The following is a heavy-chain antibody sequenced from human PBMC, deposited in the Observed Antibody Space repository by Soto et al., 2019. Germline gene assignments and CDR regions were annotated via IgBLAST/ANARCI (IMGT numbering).Heavy chain of an antibody. CDR1: GFTFADYA. V-gene: IGHV3-9*01. Sequence: EVQLVESGGGLVQPGRSLRLSCAASGFTFADYAMHWVRQAPGKGLEWVSGINWKSGSIGYAVSVKGRFTISRDNAKNSLYLQMNGLRAEDTALYYCAKDSNFEFWSGYDSWGQGTLVIVSS. CDR3: AKDSNFEFWSGYDS. D-gene: IGHD3-3*01. J-gene: IGHJ4*02. CDR2: INWKSGSI.